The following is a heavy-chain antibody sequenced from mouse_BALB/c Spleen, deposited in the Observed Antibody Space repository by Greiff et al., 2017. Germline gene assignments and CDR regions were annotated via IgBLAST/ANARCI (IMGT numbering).Heavy chain of an antibody. CDR3: GRAAGYEYFDD. CDR2: SRNKANGYKT. CDR1: GFTFSDFY. D-gene: IGHD1-2*01. J-gene: IGHJ2*01. V-gene: IGHV7-1*02. Sequence: EVMLVESGGGLVQPGGSLRLSCATSGFTFSDFYMEWVRQPPGKRLEWIAASRNKANGYKTEYRVSVKGRFTISRDNSQSILYLQMHTLIAEDSATYYCGRAAGYEYFDDWGEGTTLTVSS.